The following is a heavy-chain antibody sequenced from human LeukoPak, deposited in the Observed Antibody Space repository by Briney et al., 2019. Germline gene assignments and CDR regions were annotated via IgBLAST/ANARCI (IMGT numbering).Heavy chain of an antibody. CDR3: ARGEIGNCSGGSCLNWFDP. Sequence: PSETLSLTCNVSGGSISNRAYYWAWIRQPPGKGLEWIGSVLYSGSKYSNPSLESRLTISVDTSKNQFSLKLSSVTAADTAVYYCARGEIGNCSGGSCLNWFDPWGQGTLVTVSS. CDR1: GGSISNRAYY. D-gene: IGHD2-15*01. CDR2: VLYSGSK. J-gene: IGHJ5*02. V-gene: IGHV4-39*07.